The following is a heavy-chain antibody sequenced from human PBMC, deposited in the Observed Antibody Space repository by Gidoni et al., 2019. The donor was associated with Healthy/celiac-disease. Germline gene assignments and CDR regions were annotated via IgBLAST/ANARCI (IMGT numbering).Heavy chain of an antibody. CDR1: GFTFSSYA. Sequence: EVQLLESGGGLVQPGGSLRLSCAASGFTFSSYAMSWVRQAPGKGLEWVSAISGSGGNTYYADSVKGRFTISRDNSKNTLYLQMNSLRAEDTAVYYCAKGITMVRGVITHYYYYYGMDVWGQGTTVTVSS. V-gene: IGHV3-23*01. J-gene: IGHJ6*02. D-gene: IGHD3-10*01. CDR3: AKGITMVRGVITHYYYYYGMDV. CDR2: ISGSGGNT.